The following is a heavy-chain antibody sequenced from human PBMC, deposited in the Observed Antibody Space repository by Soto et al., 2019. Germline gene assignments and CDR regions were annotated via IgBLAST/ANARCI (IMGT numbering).Heavy chain of an antibody. V-gene: IGHV4-31*03. D-gene: IGHD2-8*01. Sequence: PPETLSLTCPVSGGSISGGGYYWSWIRQHPGKGLEWIGYIYYSGSTYYSPSLKSRVTISVDTSKNQFPLRLSSVTAADTAVYYCARVYCSNGVCYTASHGFDIWGQGTMVTVSS. CDR3: ARVYCSNGVCYTASHGFDI. J-gene: IGHJ3*02. CDR1: GGSISGGGYY. CDR2: IYYSGST.